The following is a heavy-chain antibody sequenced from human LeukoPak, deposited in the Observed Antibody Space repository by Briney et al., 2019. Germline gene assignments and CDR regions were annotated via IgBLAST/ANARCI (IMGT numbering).Heavy chain of an antibody. J-gene: IGHJ6*03. CDR1: GFTFSSYA. Sequence: PGGSLRLSCAASGFTFSSYAMHWVRQAPGKGLEWVAVISYDGSNKYYADSVKGRFTISRDNSQNTLYLQMNSLRAEDTAVYYCAREYCSSTSCYTNYYYYYMDVWGKGTTVTVSS. CDR3: AREYCSSTSCYTNYYYYYMDV. D-gene: IGHD2-2*02. CDR2: ISYDGSNK. V-gene: IGHV3-30*01.